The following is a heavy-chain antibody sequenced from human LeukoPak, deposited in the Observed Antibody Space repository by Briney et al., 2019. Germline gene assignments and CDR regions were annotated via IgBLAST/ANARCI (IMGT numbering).Heavy chain of an antibody. CDR3: ARGRGTYDSSGYYSPTKIDY. CDR2: ISYDGSNK. CDR1: GFTFSSYA. J-gene: IGHJ4*02. D-gene: IGHD3-22*01. V-gene: IGHV3-30*04. Sequence: PGGSLRLSCAASGFTFSSYAMHWVRQAPGKGLEWEAVISYDGSNKYYADSVKGRFTISRDNSKNTLYLQMNSLRAEDTAVYYCARGRGTYDSSGYYSPTKIDYWGQGTLVTVSS.